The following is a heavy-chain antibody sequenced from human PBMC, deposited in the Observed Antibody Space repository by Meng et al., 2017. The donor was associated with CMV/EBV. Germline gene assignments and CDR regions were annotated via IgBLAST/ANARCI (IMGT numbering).Heavy chain of an antibody. V-gene: IGHV3-48*04. Sequence: GGSLRLSCAASGFTFSSYSMNWVRQAPGKGLEWVSYISSSSSTIYYADSVKGRFTISRDNAKNSLYLQMNSLGVEDTAVYYCARDAVGCSSTSCYGHNWFDPWGQGTLVTVSS. CDR1: GFTFSSYS. J-gene: IGHJ5*02. CDR2: ISSSSSTI. D-gene: IGHD2-2*01. CDR3: ARDAVGCSSTSCYGHNWFDP.